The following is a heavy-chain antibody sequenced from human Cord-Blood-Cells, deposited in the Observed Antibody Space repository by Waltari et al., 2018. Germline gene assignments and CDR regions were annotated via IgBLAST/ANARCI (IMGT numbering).Heavy chain of an antibody. CDR2: IYYSGST. CDR1: GASISSSSYY. Sequence: QLQLQESGPGLVKPSETLSLTCTVPGASISSSSYYCGWIRQPPGKGLEWIGSIYYSGSTYYNPSLKSRVTISVDTSKNQFPLKLSSVTAADTAVYYCASTGYSSWYFDYWGQGTLVTVSS. V-gene: IGHV4-39*01. D-gene: IGHD6-13*01. J-gene: IGHJ4*02. CDR3: ASTGYSSWYFDY.